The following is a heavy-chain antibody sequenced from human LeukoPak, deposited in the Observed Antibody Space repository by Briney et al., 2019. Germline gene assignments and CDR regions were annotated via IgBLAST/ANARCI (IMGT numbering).Heavy chain of an antibody. CDR3: AKDRGYSGSLFDY. Sequence: GSLRLSCEASEFTFSTYWMHWVRQVPGKGLVWVARINTDGSRTSYADSVKGRFTISRDNAKNTLYLQMNSLRAEDTAVYYCAKDRGYSGSLFDYWGQGTLVTVSS. CDR2: INTDGSRT. J-gene: IGHJ4*02. V-gene: IGHV3-74*01. D-gene: IGHD1-26*01. CDR1: EFTFSTYW.